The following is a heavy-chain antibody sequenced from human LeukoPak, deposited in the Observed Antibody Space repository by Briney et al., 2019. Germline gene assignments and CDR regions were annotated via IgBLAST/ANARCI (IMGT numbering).Heavy chain of an antibody. D-gene: IGHD1-26*01. J-gene: IGHJ5*02. Sequence: SETLSLTCTVSGGSISSYYWSWIRQPPGKGLEWIGYIYYSGSTNYNPSLKSRVTISVDTSKNQFSLKLSSVTAADTAVYYCARGIIVGATWGENDNWFDPWGQGTLVTVSS. V-gene: IGHV4-59*01. CDR2: IYYSGST. CDR1: GGSISSYY. CDR3: ARGIIVGATWGENDNWFDP.